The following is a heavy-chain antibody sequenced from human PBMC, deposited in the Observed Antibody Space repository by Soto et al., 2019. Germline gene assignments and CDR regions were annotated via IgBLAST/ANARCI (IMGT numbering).Heavy chain of an antibody. CDR2: IYPCDSDG. CDR3: ARQLITMVRGVIIAYFDY. J-gene: IGHJ4*02. Sequence: GQSLKISCSGSGDSFTIYCGGLVRQMPGKALEWMGIIYPCDSDGIYSPSFQGQVTISADKSISTAYLQWSSLKASDTAMYYCARQLITMVRGVIIAYFDYSGQGTLVTLPS. V-gene: IGHV5-51*01. D-gene: IGHD3-10*01. CDR1: GDSFTIYC.